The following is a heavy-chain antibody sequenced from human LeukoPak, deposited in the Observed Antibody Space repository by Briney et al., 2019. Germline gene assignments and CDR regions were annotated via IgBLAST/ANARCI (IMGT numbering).Heavy chain of an antibody. D-gene: IGHD3-22*01. J-gene: IGHJ4*02. Sequence: ASVKVSCKASGYTFTGYYMHWVRQAPGQGLEWMGWINPNSGGTNYARKFQGRVTMTRDTSISTAYMELSRLRSDDTAVYYCARDHSPMIEYYFDYWGQGTLVTVSS. CDR1: GYTFTGYY. CDR2: INPNSGGT. V-gene: IGHV1-2*02. CDR3: ARDHSPMIEYYFDY.